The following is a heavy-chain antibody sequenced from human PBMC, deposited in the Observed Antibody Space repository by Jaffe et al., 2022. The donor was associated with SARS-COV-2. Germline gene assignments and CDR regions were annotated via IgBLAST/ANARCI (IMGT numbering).Heavy chain of an antibody. D-gene: IGHD3-3*01. CDR1: GFTFDDYA. CDR3: AKEGRFLETYGMDV. Sequence: EVQLVESGGGLVQPGRSLRLSCAASGFTFDDYAMHWVRQAPGKGLEWVSGISWNSGSIGYADSVKGRFTISRDNAKNSLYLQMNSLRAEDTALYYCAKEGRFLETYGMDVWGQGTTVTVSS. CDR2: ISWNSGSI. J-gene: IGHJ6*02. V-gene: IGHV3-9*01.